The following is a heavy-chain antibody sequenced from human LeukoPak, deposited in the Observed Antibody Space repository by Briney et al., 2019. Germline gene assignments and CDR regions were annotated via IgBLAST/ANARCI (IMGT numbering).Heavy chain of an antibody. D-gene: IGHD1-14*01. Sequence: SETLSLTCTVSGGSITSNTYYWGWIRQHPGKGLEWIGYIYYSGSTYYNPSLKSRVTISVDTSKNQFSLKLSSVTAADTAVYYCARSPTPLNHFDYWGQGTLVTVSS. CDR3: ARSPTPLNHFDY. J-gene: IGHJ4*02. CDR2: IYYSGST. V-gene: IGHV4-31*03. CDR1: GGSITSNTYY.